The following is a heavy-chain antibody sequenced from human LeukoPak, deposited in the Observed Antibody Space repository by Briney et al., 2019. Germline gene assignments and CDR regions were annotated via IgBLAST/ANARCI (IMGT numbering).Heavy chain of an antibody. Sequence: SETLSLTCTVSGGSMSSYYWSWIRQPPGKGLEWIGYIYHRGSTNYNPSLKSRVTISVDTSKNQFSLKLSSVTAADTAVYYCARHLATAGTGFDYWGQGTLVTVSS. J-gene: IGHJ4*02. CDR3: ARHLATAGTGFDY. V-gene: IGHV4-59*08. CDR1: GGSMSSYY. D-gene: IGHD6-13*01. CDR2: IYHRGST.